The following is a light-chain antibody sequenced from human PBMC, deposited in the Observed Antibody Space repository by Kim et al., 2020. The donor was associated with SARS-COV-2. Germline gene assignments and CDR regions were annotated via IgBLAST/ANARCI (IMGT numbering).Light chain of an antibody. CDR1: KSLRHSKGYSY. CDR2: LGS. J-gene: IGKJ4*01. CDR3: MQALQTPLT. Sequence: PASSDCRLSKSLRHSKGYSYLDWYLQKPGQSPQLLIYLGSTRASGVPDRFSGSGSGTDFTLKISRVEAEDVGVYYCMQALQTPLTFGGGTKVDIK. V-gene: IGKV2-28*01.